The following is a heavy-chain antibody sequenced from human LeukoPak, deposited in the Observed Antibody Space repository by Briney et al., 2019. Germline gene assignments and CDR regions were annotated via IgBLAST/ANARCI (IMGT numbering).Heavy chain of an antibody. CDR2: INPNSGGT. J-gene: IGHJ4*02. Sequence: ASVKVSCKASGYTFTGYYMHWVRQAPGQGLEWMGWINPNSGGTNCAQKFQGWVTMTRDTSISTAYMELSRLRSDDTAVYYCARDHGGYYGSGSYSFVWDYWGQGTLVTVSS. CDR1: GYTFTGYY. V-gene: IGHV1-2*04. CDR3: ARDHGGYYGSGSYSFVWDY. D-gene: IGHD3-10*01.